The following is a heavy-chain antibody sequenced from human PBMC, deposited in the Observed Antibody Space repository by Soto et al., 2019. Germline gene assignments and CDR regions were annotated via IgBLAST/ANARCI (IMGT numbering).Heavy chain of an antibody. CDR1: GDSLNGYY. D-gene: IGHD2-15*01. Sequence: QVQLQQGGAGPLRPSETLSLTCGVFGDSLNGYYWTWIRQTPGKGLEWIGEISHSGSTNYNPSLKSRVSISIDTSNNHFSLSLASVTAADTAIYYCARGLCSGGTCHQPLSYYNYYMDVWGEGTTVTVSS. V-gene: IGHV4-34*01. CDR3: ARGLCSGGTCHQPLSYYNYYMDV. CDR2: ISHSGST. J-gene: IGHJ6*03.